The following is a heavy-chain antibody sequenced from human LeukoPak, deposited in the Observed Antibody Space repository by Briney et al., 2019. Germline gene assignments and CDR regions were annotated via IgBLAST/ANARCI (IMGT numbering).Heavy chain of an antibody. CDR2: ISSNGGST. Sequence: GGTLRLSCSASGFFFSSYALHWVRQAPGKGLEYVSAISSNGGSTYYADSVKGRFTISRDNSKNTLYLQMSSLRAEDTAVYYCVKDRHYLGSGSYQVYWGQGTLVTVSS. CDR3: VKDRHYLGSGSYQVY. CDR1: GFFFSSYA. D-gene: IGHD3-10*01. J-gene: IGHJ4*02. V-gene: IGHV3-64D*06.